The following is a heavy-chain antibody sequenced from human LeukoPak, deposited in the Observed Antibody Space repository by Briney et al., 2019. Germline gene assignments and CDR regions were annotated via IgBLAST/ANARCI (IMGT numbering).Heavy chain of an antibody. V-gene: IGHV1-69*13. CDR1: GGTFSSYA. CDR2: IIPIFGTA. J-gene: IGHJ4*02. D-gene: IGHD6-13*01. CDR3: AKTRPLDSSSWSHGDY. Sequence: SVKVSCKASGGTFSSYAISWVRQAPGQGLEWMGGIIPIFGTANYAQKFQGRVTITADESTSTAYMEMSSLRSEDTAVYYCAKTRPLDSSSWSHGDYWGQGTLVTVSS.